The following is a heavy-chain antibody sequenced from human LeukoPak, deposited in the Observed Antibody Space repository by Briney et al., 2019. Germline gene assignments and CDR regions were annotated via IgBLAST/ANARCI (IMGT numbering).Heavy chain of an antibody. Sequence: SETLSLTCTVSGGSISSSSYYWGWIRRPPGKGLEWIGSIYYSGSTYYNPSLKSRVTISVDTSKNQFSLKLSSVTAADTAVYYCTRAASSGPLFTYHMDVWGKGTTVTVSS. CDR3: TRAASSGPLFTYHMDV. D-gene: IGHD3-22*01. V-gene: IGHV4-39*01. J-gene: IGHJ6*03. CDR2: IYYSGST. CDR1: GGSISSSSYY.